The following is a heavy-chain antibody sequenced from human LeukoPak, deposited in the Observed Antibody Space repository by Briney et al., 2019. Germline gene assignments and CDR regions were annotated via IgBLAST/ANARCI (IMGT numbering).Heavy chain of an antibody. Sequence: ASVKVSCKASGYTFTSYDINWVRQATGQGLEWMGWMNPNSGNTGYAQKFQGRVTMTRNTSISTAYMELSSLRSEDTAVYYCARENLIYDILTGYWEHYYYYYGMDVWGQGTTVTVSS. CDR2: MNPNSGNT. D-gene: IGHD3-9*01. CDR3: ARENLIYDILTGYWEHYYYYYGMDV. J-gene: IGHJ6*02. CDR1: GYTFTSYD. V-gene: IGHV1-8*01.